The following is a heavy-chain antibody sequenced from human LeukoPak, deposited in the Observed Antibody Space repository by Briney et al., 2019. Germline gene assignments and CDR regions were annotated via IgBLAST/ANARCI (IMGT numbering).Heavy chain of an antibody. CDR2: IKSTGDGGTT. CDR1: GFTVTTAW. J-gene: IGHJ4*02. CDR3: VEVLNPAYFDF. Sequence: PGGSLRLSCAVSGFTVTTAWMSWVRQAPGKGLEWIGRIKSTGDGGTTNYAAPVKGRFTISRDDSQNTLYLQMNSLKTEDTAVYYCVEVLNPAYFDFWGQGTLVTVSS. V-gene: IGHV3-15*01.